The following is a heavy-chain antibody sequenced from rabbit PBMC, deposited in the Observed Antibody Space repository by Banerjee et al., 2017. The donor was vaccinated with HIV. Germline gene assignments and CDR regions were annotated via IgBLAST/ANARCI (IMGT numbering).Heavy chain of an antibody. V-gene: IGHV1S43*01. Sequence: QEQLEESVGDLVKPEGSLTLTCTASGFSFSNKYVMCWVRQAPGKGLEWIACINTSNGNTVYANWVNGRFTISRSTSLNTVDLKVTSLTAADTATYFCARDPGAFGDLPLWGQGTLVTVS. CDR2: INTSNGNT. CDR1: GFSFSNKYV. J-gene: IGHJ3*01. CDR3: ARDPGAFGDLPL. D-gene: IGHD5-1*01.